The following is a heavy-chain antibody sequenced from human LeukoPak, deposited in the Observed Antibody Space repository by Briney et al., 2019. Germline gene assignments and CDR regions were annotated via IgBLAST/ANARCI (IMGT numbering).Heavy chain of an antibody. J-gene: IGHJ4*02. CDR3: AREVDSYGTYYFDY. D-gene: IGHD5-18*01. V-gene: IGHV3-7*01. CDR1: GFTFSSFW. CDR2: IKQDGSEK. Sequence: PGGSLRLSCAASGFTFSSFWMSWVRQAPGKGLEWVANIKQDGSEKYYVDSVKGRFTISRDNAKNSLYLQMNSLRAEDTAVYYCAREVDSYGTYYFDYWGQGTLVTVSS.